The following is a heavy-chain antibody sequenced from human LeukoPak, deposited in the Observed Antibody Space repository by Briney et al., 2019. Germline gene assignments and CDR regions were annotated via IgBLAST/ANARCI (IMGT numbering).Heavy chain of an antibody. V-gene: IGHV1-8*01. D-gene: IGHD2-8*01. Sequence: ASVKVSCKTPGYTFTNYNINWVRQATGQGLEWMGWMNPKSGNTGYAQKFQGRVTMTSNTSIRTGYMELTSLRSEDTAVYYCARTPPAYCSDGVCYNDYYYGMDVWGQGTTVTVSS. J-gene: IGHJ6*02. CDR1: GYTFTNYN. CDR3: ARTPPAYCSDGVCYNDYYYGMDV. CDR2: MNPKSGNT.